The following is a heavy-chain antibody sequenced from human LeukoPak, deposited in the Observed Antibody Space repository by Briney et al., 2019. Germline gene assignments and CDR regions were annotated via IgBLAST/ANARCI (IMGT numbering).Heavy chain of an antibody. J-gene: IGHJ4*02. CDR2: IYYSGSA. CDR1: GGSISSYY. V-gene: IGHV4-59*01. Sequence: SETLSLTCTVSGGSISSYYWSWIRQPPGKGLEWVGYIYYSGSANYNPSLKSRVTISVDTSKNQFSLKLSSVTAADTAVYYCARLVSTVTTVFDYWGQGTLVTVSS. D-gene: IGHD4-17*01. CDR3: ARLVSTVTTVFDY.